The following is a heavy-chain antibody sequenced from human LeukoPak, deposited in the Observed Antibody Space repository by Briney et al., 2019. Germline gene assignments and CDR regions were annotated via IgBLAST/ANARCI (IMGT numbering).Heavy chain of an antibody. CDR1: GFTVSSNY. D-gene: IGHD5-24*01. CDR3: AKSGYNRFDY. J-gene: IGHJ4*02. V-gene: IGHV3-23*01. CDR2: TSSSDSGK. Sequence: GGSLRLSCAASGFTVSSNYMSWVRQAPGKGLEWVAATSSSDSGKYHADSVRGRFTISRDNSKNTLYLQMNSLRADDTAVYFCAKSGYNRFDYWGQGTLVTVSS.